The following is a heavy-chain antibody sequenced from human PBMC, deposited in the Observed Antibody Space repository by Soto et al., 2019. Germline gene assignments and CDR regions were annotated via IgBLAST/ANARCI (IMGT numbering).Heavy chain of an antibody. CDR2: IYYSGST. CDR1: GGSISSYY. Sequence: SETLSLTCTVSGGSISSYYWSWIRQPPGKGLEWIGYIYYSGSTNYNPSLKSRVTISVDTSKNQFSLKLSSVTAADTAVYYCARGYGSGWQGGFDYWGQGTLVTVSS. V-gene: IGHV4-59*01. CDR3: ARGYGSGWQGGFDY. D-gene: IGHD6-19*01. J-gene: IGHJ4*02.